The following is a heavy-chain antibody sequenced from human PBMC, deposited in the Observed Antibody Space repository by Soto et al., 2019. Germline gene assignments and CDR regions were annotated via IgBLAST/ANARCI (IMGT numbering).Heavy chain of an antibody. V-gene: IGHV4-34*01. CDR1: SGSFSGYY. Sequence: QVQLQQWGAGLLEPSETLSLTCAVYSGSFSGYYWSWIRQPPGKGLEWIGEINHGGISNYNPSLKSRVTISVETSKSQISLKMNSLTAADTAMYYCARGRSGYSSSWRFDPWGQGTLVTVSS. J-gene: IGHJ5*02. CDR3: ARGRSGYSSSWRFDP. D-gene: IGHD6-13*01. CDR2: INHGGIS.